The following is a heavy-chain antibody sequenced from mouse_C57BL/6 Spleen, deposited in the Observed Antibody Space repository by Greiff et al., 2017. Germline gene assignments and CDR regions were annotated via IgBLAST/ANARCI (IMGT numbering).Heavy chain of an antibody. J-gene: IGHJ2*01. CDR1: GYTFTSYW. Sequence: QVQLQQPGAELVMPGASVKLSCKASGYTFTSYWMHWVKQRPGQGLEWIGEIDPSDSYTTYNQKFKGKSTLTVDKSSSTAYMQLSSLTSEDSAVYDCARGDYYGSSPDYWGQGTTLTVSS. D-gene: IGHD1-1*01. CDR3: ARGDYYGSSPDY. V-gene: IGHV1-69*01. CDR2: IDPSDSYT.